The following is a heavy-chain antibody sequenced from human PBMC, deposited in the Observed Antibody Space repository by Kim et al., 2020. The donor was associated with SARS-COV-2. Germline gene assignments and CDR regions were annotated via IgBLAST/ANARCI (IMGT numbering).Heavy chain of an antibody. V-gene: IGHV3-53*01. Sequence: FNADSVKGRLTISRDNSKNRLFLQMDSLKIEDTAVYYCAREPARRADYWGQGTLVTVSS. J-gene: IGHJ4*02. D-gene: IGHD1-1*01. CDR3: AREPARRADY.